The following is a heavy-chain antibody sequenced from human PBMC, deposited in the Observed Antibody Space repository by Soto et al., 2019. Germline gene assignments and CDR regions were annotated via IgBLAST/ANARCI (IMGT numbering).Heavy chain of an antibody. J-gene: IGHJ4*02. Sequence: QVQLVESGGGVVQPGRSLRLSCAASGFTFSSYAMHWVRQAPGKGLEWVAVISYDGSNKYYADSVKGRFTISRDNSKNTLYLQMNSLRAEDTAVYYCARDSDYDILTGYFVDWGQGTLVTVSS. CDR2: ISYDGSNK. CDR3: ARDSDYDILTGYFVD. CDR1: GFTFSSYA. V-gene: IGHV3-30-3*01. D-gene: IGHD3-9*01.